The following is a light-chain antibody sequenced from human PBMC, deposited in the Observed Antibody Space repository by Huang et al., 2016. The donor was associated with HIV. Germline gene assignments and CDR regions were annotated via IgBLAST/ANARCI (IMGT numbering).Light chain of an antibody. CDR3: QQRSNFQYT. CDR1: QRVSSH. V-gene: IGKV3-11*01. J-gene: IGKJ2*01. Sequence: EIVLTQSPAILSLSPGEGATLSCRASQRVSSHLAWYQQKPGQAPRLLIYDASNRATGIPARFSGSGSGTDFTLTISSLEPEDFAFYYCQQRSNFQYTFGQGTKLEIK. CDR2: DAS.